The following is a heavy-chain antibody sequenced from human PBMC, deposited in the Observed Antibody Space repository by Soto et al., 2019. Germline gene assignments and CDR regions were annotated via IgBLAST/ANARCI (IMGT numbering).Heavy chain of an antibody. Sequence: SETLSLTCTVSGGSVSSAAYSWSWIRQPPGKGLEWIGYIYYSGSTYYNPALKSRVTISVDRSKNQFSLKLSSVTAADTAVYYCARDYGDYYFDYWGQGTLVTVSS. CDR3: ARDYGDYYFDY. V-gene: IGHV4-30-2*01. CDR2: IYYSGST. CDR1: GGSVSSAAYS. D-gene: IGHD4-17*01. J-gene: IGHJ4*02.